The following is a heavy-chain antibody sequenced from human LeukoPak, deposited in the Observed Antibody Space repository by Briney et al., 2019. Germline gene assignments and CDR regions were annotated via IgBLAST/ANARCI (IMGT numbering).Heavy chain of an antibody. Sequence: SVKVSCEASGGTFSSYAISWVRQAPGQGLEWMGRIIPIFGIANYAQKFQGRVTITADKSTSTAYMELSSLRSEDTAVYYCARDTDTAMERYGMDVWGQGTTVTVSS. CDR3: ARDTDTAMERYGMDV. CDR1: GGTFSSYA. V-gene: IGHV1-69*04. CDR2: IIPIFGIA. D-gene: IGHD5-18*01. J-gene: IGHJ6*02.